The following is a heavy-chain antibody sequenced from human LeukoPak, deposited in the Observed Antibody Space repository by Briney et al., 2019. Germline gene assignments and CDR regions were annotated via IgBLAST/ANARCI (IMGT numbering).Heavy chain of an antibody. J-gene: IGHJ4*02. D-gene: IGHD3-22*01. CDR3: ARAGYYYDSSGHYYVDY. CDR2: IYSGGST. V-gene: IGHV3-53*01. Sequence: GGSLRLSCAASGFTVSSNYMSWVRQAPGKGLEWVSVIYSGGSTYYADSVKGRFTISRDNSKNTLYLQMNSLRAEDTAVYYCARAGYYYDSSGHYYVDYWGQGTLVTVSS. CDR1: GFTVSSNY.